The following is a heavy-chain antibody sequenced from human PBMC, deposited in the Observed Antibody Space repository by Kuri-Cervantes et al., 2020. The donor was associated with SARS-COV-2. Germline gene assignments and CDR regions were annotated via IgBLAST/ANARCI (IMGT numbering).Heavy chain of an antibody. D-gene: IGHD2-2*01. CDR3: ARLQDIVVVPAASDAFDI. J-gene: IGHJ3*02. V-gene: IGHV5-51*01. Sequence: GESLKISCKGSGYSFTSYWIGWVRQMPGKGLEWMGIIYPGDSDTRYSPSFQGQVTISADKSISTAYLQWSSLKASDTATYYCARLQDIVVVPAASDAFDIWGQGTMVTVSS. CDR2: IYPGDSDT. CDR1: GYSFTSYW.